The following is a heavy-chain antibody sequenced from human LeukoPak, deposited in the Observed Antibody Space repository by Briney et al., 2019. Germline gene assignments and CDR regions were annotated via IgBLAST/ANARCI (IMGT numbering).Heavy chain of an antibody. Sequence: SGGSLRLSCAASGFTFSSCSMNWVRQAPGKGLEWVSSISSSSSYIYYADSVKGRFTISRDNAKNSLYLQMNSLRAEDTAVYYCARGDSSGWGPYFFDYWGQGTLVTVSS. J-gene: IGHJ4*02. CDR1: GFTFSSCS. CDR3: ARGDSSGWGPYFFDY. CDR2: ISSSSSYI. V-gene: IGHV3-21*01. D-gene: IGHD6-19*01.